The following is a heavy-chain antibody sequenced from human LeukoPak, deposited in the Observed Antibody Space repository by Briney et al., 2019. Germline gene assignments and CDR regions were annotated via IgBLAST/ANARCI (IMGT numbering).Heavy chain of an antibody. J-gene: IGHJ6*02. CDR2: INHSRST. Sequence: GSLRLSCTASGFTFSSYAMSWIRQPPGKGLEWIGKINHSRSTNYNPSLKSRVIISVDTCKNQFSLGVSSVTAADTAMYYCVRDAPAELVGEYSSRWRSSDYDNMDVWGQGTTVTVSS. CDR1: GFTFSSYA. V-gene: IGHV4-34*01. D-gene: IGHD6-13*01. CDR3: VRDAPAELVGEYSSRWRSSDYDNMDV.